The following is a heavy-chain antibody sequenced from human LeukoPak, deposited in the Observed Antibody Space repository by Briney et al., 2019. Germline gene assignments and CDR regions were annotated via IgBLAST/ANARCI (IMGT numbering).Heavy chain of an antibody. CDR2: ISGSGGST. V-gene: IGHV3-23*01. J-gene: IGHJ4*02. Sequence: GRSLRLSCAASRFTFSSYAMGWVRQAPGKGLEWVSAISGSGGSTYYADSVKGRFTISRDNAKNSLYLQMNSLRAEDTAVYYCARDASGGVVDYRGQGTLVTVSS. CDR3: ARDASGGVVDY. D-gene: IGHD3-16*01. CDR1: RFTFSSYA.